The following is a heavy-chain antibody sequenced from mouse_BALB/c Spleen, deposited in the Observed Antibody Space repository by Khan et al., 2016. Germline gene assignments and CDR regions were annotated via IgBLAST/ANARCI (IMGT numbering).Heavy chain of an antibody. CDR3: ARGYGYGAMDY. D-gene: IGHD1-2*01. CDR2: IYPGDGDT. Sequence: QVQLLQPGPELVKPGASVKISCKASGYAFSSSWMNWVKQRPGQGLEWIGRIYPGDGDTNYNGKFKGKATLTADKSSSTAYMQLSSLTSVDSAVYFCARGYGYGAMDYWGQGTSVTVSS. V-gene: IGHV1-82*01. CDR1: GYAFSSSW. J-gene: IGHJ4*01.